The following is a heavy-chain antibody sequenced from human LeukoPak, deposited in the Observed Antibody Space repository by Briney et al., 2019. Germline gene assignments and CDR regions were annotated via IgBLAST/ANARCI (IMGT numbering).Heavy chain of an antibody. CDR3: ARDWDLYYFDY. CDR2: IKQDGSEK. Sequence: GGSLRLSCAASGFTFTRNTMSRVRQAPGKGLEWVANIKQDGSEKYYVDSVKGRFTISRDNAKNSLYLQMNSLRAEDTAVYYCARDWDLYYFDYWGQGTLVTVSS. J-gene: IGHJ4*02. V-gene: IGHV3-7*01. D-gene: IGHD1-26*01. CDR1: GFTFTRNT.